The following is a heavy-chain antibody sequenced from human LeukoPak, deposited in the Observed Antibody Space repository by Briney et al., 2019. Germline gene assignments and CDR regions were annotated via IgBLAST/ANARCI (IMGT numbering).Heavy chain of an antibody. V-gene: IGHV1-2*02. D-gene: IGHD3-9*01. Sequence: ASVKVSCKASGYTFTGYYMHWGRQAPGQGLEWMGWINPNSGGTNYAQKFQGRVTMTRDTSISTAYMELSRLRSDDTAVYYCARGLPTHYDILTGYFLPDDYWGQGTLVTVSS. CDR3: ARGLPTHYDILTGYFLPDDY. CDR2: INPNSGGT. J-gene: IGHJ4*02. CDR1: GYTFTGYY.